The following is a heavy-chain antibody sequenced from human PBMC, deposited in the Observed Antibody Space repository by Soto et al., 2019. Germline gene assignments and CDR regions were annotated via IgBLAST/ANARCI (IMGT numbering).Heavy chain of an antibody. CDR3: ARGTGLNDGSDL. CDR1: GYTFTNYG. V-gene: IGHV1-18*01. D-gene: IGHD1-1*01. J-gene: IGHJ4*02. Sequence: QVHLVQSGGEVKKPGASVKISCRTSGYTFTNYGVTWVRQAPGQGLEWVGWVNSDSGNTNYARNLEGRVTMTTDASTATADMELRNLRSDDTAIYYCARGTGLNDGSDLWGQGTVVTVSS. CDR2: VNSDSGNT.